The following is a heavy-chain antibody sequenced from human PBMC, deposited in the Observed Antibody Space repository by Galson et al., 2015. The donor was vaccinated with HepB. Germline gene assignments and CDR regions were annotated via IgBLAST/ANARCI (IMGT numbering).Heavy chain of an antibody. J-gene: IGHJ4*02. CDR3: ARGYSYGPQLDY. D-gene: IGHD5-18*01. CDR2: IYYSGST. V-gene: IGHV4-30-4*01. Sequence: TLSLTCTVSGGSISSGDYYWSWIRQPPGKGLEWIGYIYYSGSTYYNPSLKSRVTISVDTSKNQFSLKLSSVTAADTAVYYCARGYSYGPQLDYWGQGTLVTVSS. CDR1: GGSISSGDYY.